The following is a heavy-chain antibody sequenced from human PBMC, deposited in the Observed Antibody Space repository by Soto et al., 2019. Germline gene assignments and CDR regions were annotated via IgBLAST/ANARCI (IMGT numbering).Heavy chain of an antibody. J-gene: IGHJ3*02. CDR1: GGSVKSGSYY. V-gene: IGHV4-61*01. CDR2: IYYNERT. Sequence: PSETLSLTCTISGGSVKSGSYYWSWLRQPPGKPLEWIGYIYYNERTHYNPSLQSRVTISGDTSKNQIYLKLTSVTAADTAVYYCARDKWVTIFGVVMPDGFDIWGQGTMVTVSS. CDR3: ARDKWVTIFGVVMPDGFDI. D-gene: IGHD3-3*01.